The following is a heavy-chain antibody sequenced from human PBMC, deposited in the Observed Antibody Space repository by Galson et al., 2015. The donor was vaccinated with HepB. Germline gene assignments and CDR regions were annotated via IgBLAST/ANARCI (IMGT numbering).Heavy chain of an antibody. V-gene: IGHV3-33*01. CDR2: IWNDDRNK. CDR1: GFTLSSYD. D-gene: IGHD2-2*01. Sequence: SLRLSCAASGFTLSSYDMHWVRQAPGKGLEWVAVIWNDDRNKYYADSVKGRFTISRDNSKNTPFLQMNSLRAEDTAVYYCARGLIIVPAAMVCWGQGSLVSVSS. J-gene: IGHJ4*02. CDR3: ARGLIIVPAAMVC.